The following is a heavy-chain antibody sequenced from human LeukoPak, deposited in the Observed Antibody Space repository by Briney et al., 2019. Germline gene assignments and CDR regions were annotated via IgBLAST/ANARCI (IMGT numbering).Heavy chain of an antibody. Sequence: LXLSXXXXGXTFXSYSMNWVRQAPGKGLEWVSTISGGGGSTYYADSVKGRFTISRDNSKNTLYLQVNSLRAEDTAVYYCVKGKESNHYDGSGSFAYYYYSMDVWGQGTTVTVSS. D-gene: IGHD3-22*01. V-gene: IGHV3-23*01. CDR1: GXTFXSYS. CDR2: ISGGGGST. CDR3: VKGKESNHYDGSGSFAYYYYSMDV. J-gene: IGHJ6*02.